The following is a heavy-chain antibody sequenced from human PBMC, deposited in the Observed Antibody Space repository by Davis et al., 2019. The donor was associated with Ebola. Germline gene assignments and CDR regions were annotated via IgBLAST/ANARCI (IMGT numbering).Heavy chain of an antibody. CDR3: ARGDYGGNHLYYYNGIDV. Sequence: GSLRLSCAVSGGSFSGYYWSWIRQPPGKGLEWIGEINHSGSTNYNTSLKSRVTISVNTSKNQFSLKLSAVTAADTAVYYCARGDYGGNHLYYYNGIDVWGQGTTVTVSS. V-gene: IGHV4-34*01. D-gene: IGHD4-23*01. J-gene: IGHJ6*02. CDR1: GGSFSGYY. CDR2: INHSGST.